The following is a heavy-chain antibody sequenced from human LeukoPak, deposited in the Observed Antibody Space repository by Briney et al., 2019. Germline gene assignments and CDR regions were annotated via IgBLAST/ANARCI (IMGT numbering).Heavy chain of an antibody. J-gene: IGHJ6*03. V-gene: IGHV4-4*07. CDR3: ARASPEYSSSWPYYYYYMDV. CDR1: GGSISSYY. D-gene: IGHD6-13*01. Sequence: SETLSLTCTVSGGSISSYYWSWIRQPAGKGLEWIGRIYISGSTNYNPSLKSRVTMSVDTSKNQFSLKLSSVTAADTAVYYCARASPEYSSSWPYYYYYMDVWGAGTTVTISS. CDR2: IYISGST.